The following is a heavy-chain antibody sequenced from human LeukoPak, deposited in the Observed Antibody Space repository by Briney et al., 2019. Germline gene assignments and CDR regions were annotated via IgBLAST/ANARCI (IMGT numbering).Heavy chain of an antibody. CDR1: GGTFSSYA. V-gene: IGHV1-69*05. CDR2: IIPIFGTA. Sequence: SVKVSCKASGGTFSSYAIGWVRQAPGQGLEWMGRIIPIFGTANYAQKFQGRVTITTDESTSTAYMELSSLRSEDTAVYYCARAKDSGYDYGPVYFDYWGQGTLVTVSS. J-gene: IGHJ4*02. D-gene: IGHD5-12*01. CDR3: ARAKDSGYDYGPVYFDY.